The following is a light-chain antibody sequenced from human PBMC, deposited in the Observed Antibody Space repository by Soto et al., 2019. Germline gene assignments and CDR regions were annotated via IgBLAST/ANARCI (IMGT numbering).Light chain of an antibody. V-gene: IGLV1-44*01. Sequence: QSVLTQPPSASGTPGHRVTISCSGSSSNIGPNTVNCYQQVPGTSPKLIIFGNTQRPSGVPDRFSGSKSGPSASLAISGLQSEDEADYYCAAWDDSRSGYVFGTGTKVTVL. CDR2: GNT. J-gene: IGLJ1*01. CDR3: AAWDDSRSGYV. CDR1: SSNIGPNT.